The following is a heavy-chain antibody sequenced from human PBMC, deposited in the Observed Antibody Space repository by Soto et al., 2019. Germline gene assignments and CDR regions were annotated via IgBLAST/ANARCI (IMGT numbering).Heavy chain of an antibody. D-gene: IGHD3-22*01. CDR2: IYYSGST. CDR1: GGSISSYY. CDR3: ASTKNYYDSSGYPFDY. Sequence: PSETLSLTCTVSGGSISSYYWSWIRQPPGKGLEWIGYIYYSGSTNYNPSLKSRVTISVDTSKNQFSLKLSSATAADTAVYYCASTKNYYDSSGYPFDYWGQGTLVTVSS. V-gene: IGHV4-59*01. J-gene: IGHJ4*02.